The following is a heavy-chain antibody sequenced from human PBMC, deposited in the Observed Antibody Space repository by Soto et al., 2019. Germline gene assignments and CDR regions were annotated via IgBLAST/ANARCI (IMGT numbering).Heavy chain of an antibody. J-gene: IGHJ4*02. D-gene: IGHD3-3*01. CDR3: TIGKEVEGFRCLRWLFHD. Sequence: EVQLVESGGGFVKPGGSLTLSCAASGFSFSNAYMNWVRQAPGRGLEWVGRIKSESDGATRDYAATVKGRLTISRDNARNTVYLQMNRLETEDTGIYYCTIGKEVEGFRCLRWLFHDWGQGTLVTVSS. V-gene: IGHV3-15*01. CDR1: GFSFSNAY. CDR2: IKSESDGATR.